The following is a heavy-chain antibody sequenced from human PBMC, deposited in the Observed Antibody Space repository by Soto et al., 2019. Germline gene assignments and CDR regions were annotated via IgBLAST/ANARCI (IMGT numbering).Heavy chain of an antibody. Sequence: PSETLSLTCTVSGGFISSYYWSWIRQSPGKGLELIGYIHHTGSTNYNPSLKSRVTMSLDTSRNQFSLKLYSVTAADTAVYYWARSIDSSGFYFSNCWGQGTLVTVSS. V-gene: IGHV4-59*01. CDR1: GGFISSYY. D-gene: IGHD3-22*01. J-gene: IGHJ4*02. CDR3: ARSIDSSGFYFSNC. CDR2: IHHTGST.